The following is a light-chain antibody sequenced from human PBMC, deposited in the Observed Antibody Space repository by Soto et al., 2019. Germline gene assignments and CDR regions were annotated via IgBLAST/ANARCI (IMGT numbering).Light chain of an antibody. CDR2: DTT. V-gene: IGKV3-11*01. CDR3: QYRGNWPVT. J-gene: IGKJ4*01. Sequence: ETVLTQSPATLSLSPGEKATLSCMASQSVKSHVAWYQLKPGQSPRLLIFDTTNSATGTPTRFSGSWSGTDFTTTISRLEPEVFAVYYCQYRGNWPVTFGGGTKVEI. CDR1: QSVKSH.